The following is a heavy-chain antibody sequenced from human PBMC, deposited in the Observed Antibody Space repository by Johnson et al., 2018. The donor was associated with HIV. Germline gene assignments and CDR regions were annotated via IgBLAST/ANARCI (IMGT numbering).Heavy chain of an antibody. J-gene: IGHJ3*02. CDR1: GFTFDDYA. CDR3: AREWLYGFDI. D-gene: IGHD5-24*01. V-gene: IGHV3-66*01. CDR2: IYSGGST. Sequence: VQLVESGGGLVQPGRSLRLSCAASGFTFDDYAMHWVRQAPGKGLEWVSFIYSGGSTYYADSVKGRFTISRDNSKNTLYLQMNRLRAEDTAVYYCAREWLYGFDIWGQRTMVTVSS.